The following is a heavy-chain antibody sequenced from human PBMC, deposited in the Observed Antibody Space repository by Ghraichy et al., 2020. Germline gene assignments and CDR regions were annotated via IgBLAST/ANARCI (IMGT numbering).Heavy chain of an antibody. J-gene: IGHJ3*01. D-gene: IGHD3-10*01. CDR1: GGSISGYY. Sequence: SETLSLTCTVSGGSISGYYWSWIRQPPEKGLEWIGYIYYSGSTNYNPSLKSRVTISVDRSKNQFSLKLSSVTAADTAMYYCARDPGNGEGSFDFWGQGTMVTVSS. CDR3: ARDPGNGEGSFDF. CDR2: IYYSGST. V-gene: IGHV4-59*01.